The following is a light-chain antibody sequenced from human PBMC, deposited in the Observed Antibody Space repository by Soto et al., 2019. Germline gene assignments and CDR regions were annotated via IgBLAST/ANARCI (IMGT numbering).Light chain of an antibody. CDR2: EVT. V-gene: IGLV2-14*01. J-gene: IGLJ1*01. CDR1: GSDVGGYDY. Sequence: QSALTQPASVSGSPGQSITISCTGNGSDVGGYDYVSWYQQHPGKAPKLMIFEVTNRPSGVSNRFSGSKSGNTASLTISGLRAEDEADYYCSSFRSTSSLPYVFGTGTKLTVL. CDR3: SSFRSTSSLPYV.